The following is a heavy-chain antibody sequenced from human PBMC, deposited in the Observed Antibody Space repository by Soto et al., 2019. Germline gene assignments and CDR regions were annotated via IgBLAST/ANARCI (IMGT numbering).Heavy chain of an antibody. V-gene: IGHV4-59*01. Sequence: SETLSLTCTVSGGSIDYYYWSWIRQPPGKGLEWIGCVPDSGSTNYNPSLRSRVTISVDTSKNQCSLNVNSVTAADTAVYYCARDSTSWFPYHGIDVWGQGTTVTVSS. CDR2: VPDSGST. J-gene: IGHJ6*02. CDR1: GGSIDYYY. CDR3: ARDSTSWFPYHGIDV. D-gene: IGHD6-13*01.